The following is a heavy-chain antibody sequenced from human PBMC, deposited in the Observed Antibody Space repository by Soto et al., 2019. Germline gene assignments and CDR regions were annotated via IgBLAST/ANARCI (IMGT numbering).Heavy chain of an antibody. Sequence: SETLSLTCTVSGGSISSYYWSWIRQPPGKGLEWIGYIYYSGSTNYNPSLKSRVTIFVDTSKNQFSLKLSSVTAADTAVYYCARAYGTAFDFWGQGTLVTISS. CDR2: IYYSGST. CDR3: ARAYGTAFDF. V-gene: IGHV4-59*01. CDR1: GGSISSYY. D-gene: IGHD2-8*02. J-gene: IGHJ4*02.